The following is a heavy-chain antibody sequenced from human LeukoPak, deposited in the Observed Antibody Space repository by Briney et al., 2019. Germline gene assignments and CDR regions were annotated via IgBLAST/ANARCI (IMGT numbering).Heavy chain of an antibody. CDR1: GFTVSSNY. J-gene: IGHJ4*02. Sequence: PGGSLRLSCAASGFTVSSNYMSWVRQAPGKGLEWVSVICSGGSTYYADSVKGRFTISRDNSKNTLYLQMNSLRAEDTAVYYCARDHSGSYSDYWGQGTLVTVSS. CDR3: ARDHSGSYSDY. V-gene: IGHV3-53*01. D-gene: IGHD1-26*01. CDR2: ICSGGST.